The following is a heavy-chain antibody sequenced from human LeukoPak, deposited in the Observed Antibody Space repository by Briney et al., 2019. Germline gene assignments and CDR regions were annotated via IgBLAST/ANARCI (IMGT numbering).Heavy chain of an antibody. Sequence: SETLSLTCAVSGYFISSGYYWGWVRQPPGEGLEWIGSIYHSGSIYYNPSLKSRVTIAVDTPKNQFSLKLNSVTAADTAVYYCARGATIVRGPIDYWGQGTLVTVSS. V-gene: IGHV4-38-2*01. J-gene: IGHJ4*02. D-gene: IGHD3-10*01. CDR1: GYFISSGYY. CDR3: ARGATIVRGPIDY. CDR2: IYHSGSI.